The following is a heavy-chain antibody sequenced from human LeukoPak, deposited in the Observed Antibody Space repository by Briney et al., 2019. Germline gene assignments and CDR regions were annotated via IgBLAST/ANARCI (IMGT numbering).Heavy chain of an antibody. J-gene: IGHJ6*03. CDR1: GFTFSSYW. D-gene: IGHD3-22*01. Sequence: AGGSLRLSCAASGFTFSSYWMSWVRQAPGKGLEWVANIKQDGSEKYYVDSVKGRFTISRDNAKNSLYLQMNSLRAEDTAVYYCARPSYDSSGYYPVPGYYYCMDVWGKGTTVTVSS. V-gene: IGHV3-7*01. CDR2: IKQDGSEK. CDR3: ARPSYDSSGYYPVPGYYYCMDV.